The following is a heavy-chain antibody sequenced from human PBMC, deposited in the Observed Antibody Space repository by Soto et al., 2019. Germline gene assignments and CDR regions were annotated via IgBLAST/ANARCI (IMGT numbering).Heavy chain of an antibody. D-gene: IGHD3-10*01. Sequence: ASVKVSCKASGYTFTGYYMHWVRQAPGQGLEWMGWINPNSGGTNYAQKFQGRVTMTRDTSISTAYMELSRLRSDDTAVYYCERDVNGTPAYYNGSGKKTSYAFDIWGQGTMVTVSS. J-gene: IGHJ3*02. V-gene: IGHV1-2*02. CDR3: ERDVNGTPAYYNGSGKKTSYAFDI. CDR1: GYTFTGYY. CDR2: INPNSGGT.